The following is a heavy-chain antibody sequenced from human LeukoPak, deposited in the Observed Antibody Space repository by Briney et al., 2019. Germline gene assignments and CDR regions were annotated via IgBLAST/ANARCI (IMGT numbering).Heavy chain of an antibody. V-gene: IGHV4-61*01. CDR3: ARDRGYGVVRWFDP. J-gene: IGHJ5*02. D-gene: IGHD3-10*01. CDR2: IYYSGST. Sequence: SETLSLTCTVSGGSVSSGSYYWSWIRQPPGKGLEWIGYIYYSGSTYYNPSLKSRVTTSVDTSKNQFSLKLSSVTAADTAVYYCARDRGYGVVRWFDPWGQGTLVTVSS. CDR1: GGSVSSGSYY.